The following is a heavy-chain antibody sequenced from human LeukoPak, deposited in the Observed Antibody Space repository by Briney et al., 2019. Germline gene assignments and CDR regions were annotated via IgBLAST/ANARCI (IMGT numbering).Heavy chain of an antibody. D-gene: IGHD1-26*01. CDR1: GFTFSSYS. V-gene: IGHV3-21*01. CDR3: ARDLSGVGATTYFDY. Sequence: GGSLRLSCAASGFTFSSYSMNWVRQAPGKGLEWVSSISSSSSYIYYADSVKGRFTISRDNAKNSLYLQMNSLRAEDTAVYYCARDLSGVGATTYFDYWGQGTLVPVSS. J-gene: IGHJ4*02. CDR2: ISSSSSYI.